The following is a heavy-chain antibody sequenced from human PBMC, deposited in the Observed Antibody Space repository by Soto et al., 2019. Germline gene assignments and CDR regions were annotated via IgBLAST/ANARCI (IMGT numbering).Heavy chain of an antibody. J-gene: IGHJ4*02. V-gene: IGHV1-3*01. Sequence: ASVKVSCKASGYTFTSYAMHWVRQAPGQRLEWMGWINAGNGNTKYSQKFQGRVTITRDTSASTAYMELSSLRSEDTAVYYCAGHYCSGGSCYFKSYYFDYWGQGTLVTVSS. CDR2: INAGNGNT. CDR3: AGHYCSGGSCYFKSYYFDY. D-gene: IGHD2-15*01. CDR1: GYTFTSYA.